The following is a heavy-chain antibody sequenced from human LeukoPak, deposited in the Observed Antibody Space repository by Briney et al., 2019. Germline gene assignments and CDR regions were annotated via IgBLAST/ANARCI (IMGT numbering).Heavy chain of an antibody. CDR2: IKQDGSEK. Sequence: GGSLRLSCAASGFTFSSYWMSWVRQAPGKGLEWVANIKQDGSEKYYVDSVKGRFTISRDNAKNSLYLQMSSLRAEDTAVYYCARAPRYCSGGSCRSWGQGTLVTVSS. D-gene: IGHD2-15*01. CDR3: ARAPRYCSGGSCRS. V-gene: IGHV3-7*01. CDR1: GFTFSSYW. J-gene: IGHJ4*02.